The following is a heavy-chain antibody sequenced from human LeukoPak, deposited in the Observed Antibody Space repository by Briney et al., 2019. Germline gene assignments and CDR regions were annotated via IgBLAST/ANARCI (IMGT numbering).Heavy chain of an antibody. J-gene: IGHJ4*02. D-gene: IGHD2-21*02. CDR3: VKAEPDAWYSYFDF. CDR2: ISASGSTT. V-gene: IGHV3-23*01. Sequence: PGGSLRLSCAASGFTFSNYAMNWVRQAPGKGLEWVSAISASGSTTYTSDSVRGRATISRDNSRNTLSLQLNGLRAEDTAIYFCVKAEPDAWYSYFDFWGQGALVTVSS. CDR1: GFTFSNYA.